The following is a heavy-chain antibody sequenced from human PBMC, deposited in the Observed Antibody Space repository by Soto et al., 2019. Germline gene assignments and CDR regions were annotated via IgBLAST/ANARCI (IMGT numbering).Heavy chain of an antibody. CDR1: GYTFTSYG. CDR2: ISAYNGNT. Sequence: QVQLVQSGAEVKKPGASVKVSCKASGYTFTSYGISWVRQAPGQGLEWMGWISAYNGNTNYAQKLQGRVTMTTDTSTSTAYRELRSLRSDDTAVYYCAIWGISTSPAPGAMDVWGKGTTVTVSS. CDR3: AIWGISTSPAPGAMDV. J-gene: IGHJ6*04. V-gene: IGHV1-18*01. D-gene: IGHD2-2*01.